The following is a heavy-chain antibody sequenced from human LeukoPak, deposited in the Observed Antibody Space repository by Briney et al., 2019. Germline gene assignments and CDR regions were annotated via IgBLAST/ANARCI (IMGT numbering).Heavy chain of an antibody. D-gene: IGHD3-3*01. J-gene: IGHJ4*02. V-gene: IGHV1-69*04. CDR3: ARDNPRDFWSNFDY. CDR1: GGTFSSYN. Sequence: SVKVSCKASGGTFSSYNISWVRQAPGQGLEWMGRIIPILGIANYAQKFQGRVTITADKSTSTAYMELSSLRSEDTAVYYCARDNPRDFWSNFDYWGQGTLVTVSS. CDR2: IIPILGIA.